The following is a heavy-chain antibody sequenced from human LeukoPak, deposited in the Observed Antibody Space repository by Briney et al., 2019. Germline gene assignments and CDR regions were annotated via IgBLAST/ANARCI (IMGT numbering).Heavy chain of an antibody. J-gene: IGHJ4*02. CDR3: AKGFWGMYSSRWYYFDY. CDR2: ISGSGGST. CDR1: GFTFDDYG. D-gene: IGHD6-13*01. V-gene: IGHV3-23*01. Sequence: GGSLRLSCAASGFTFDDYGMSWVRQAPGEGREWVSAISGSGGSTYYADYVKGRFTISRDNSKNTLYLQMNSLRAEDTAVYYCAKGFWGMYSSRWYYFDYWGQGTLVTVSP.